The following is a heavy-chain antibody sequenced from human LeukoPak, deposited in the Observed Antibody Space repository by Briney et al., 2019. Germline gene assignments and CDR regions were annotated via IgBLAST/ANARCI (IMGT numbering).Heavy chain of an antibody. J-gene: IGHJ4*02. V-gene: IGHV1-18*01. Sequence: ASAKVSCKVSGYTLTELSMHWVRQAPGKGLEWMGWSGPYNGNTNYAQKFQDRITMTTDTSTSTAYMELRSLRSDDTAMYYCARRAPGKLAADYWGQGTLVTVSS. CDR1: GYTLTELS. CDR2: SGPYNGNT. CDR3: ARRAPGKLAADY. D-gene: IGHD1-1*01.